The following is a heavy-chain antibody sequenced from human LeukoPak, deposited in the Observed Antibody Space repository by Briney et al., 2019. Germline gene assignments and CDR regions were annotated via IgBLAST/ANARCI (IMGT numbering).Heavy chain of an antibody. J-gene: IGHJ4*02. D-gene: IGHD2-15*01. CDR3: ARSSGGSVFDY. Sequence: GGSLRLSCAASGFTFSSYTLNWVRQAPGKGLEWVSSISSTSSYTYYADSVKGRFTMSRDNTKNSLYLQMSSLRAEETAVYYCARSSGGSVFDYWGQGTLVTVSS. CDR2: ISSTSSYT. V-gene: IGHV3-21*01. CDR1: GFTFSSYT.